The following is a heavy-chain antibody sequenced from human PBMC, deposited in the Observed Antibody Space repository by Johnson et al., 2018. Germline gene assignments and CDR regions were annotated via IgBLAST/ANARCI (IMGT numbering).Heavy chain of an antibody. Sequence: QVQLVESGAEVKKXGSSVKVXCNASGGTFSSYAISWVRQAPGPGLAWMGGIIPIFGTANYAQKFQGSVTITADESTSTAYMELRSRRSEDPAVYYWARERVNAFDIWGQGTMVTVSS. CDR2: IIPIFGTA. J-gene: IGHJ3*02. V-gene: IGHV1-69*01. CDR3: ARERVNAFDI. CDR1: GGTFSSYA.